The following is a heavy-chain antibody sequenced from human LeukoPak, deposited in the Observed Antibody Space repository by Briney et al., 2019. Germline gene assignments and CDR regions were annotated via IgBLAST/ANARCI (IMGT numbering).Heavy chain of an antibody. V-gene: IGHV3-23*01. Sequence: GGSLRLSCAASGFTFSSYAMSWVRQAPGKGLEWVSAISGSGGSTYYADSVKGRFTISRDNSKNTLYLQMNSLRAEDTAVYYCAKSGALTIFGVVIQSRHYYFDYWGQGTLVTVSS. D-gene: IGHD3-3*01. CDR1: GFTFSSYA. CDR2: ISGSGGST. J-gene: IGHJ4*02. CDR3: AKSGALTIFGVVIQSRHYYFDY.